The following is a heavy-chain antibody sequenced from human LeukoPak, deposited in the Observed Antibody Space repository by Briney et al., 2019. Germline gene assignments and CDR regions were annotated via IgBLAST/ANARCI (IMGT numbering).Heavy chain of an antibody. D-gene: IGHD3-3*01. J-gene: IGHJ4*02. CDR3: AKGITIFGVVTYFDY. CDR1: GFTFRSYW. CDR2: IRDDGSEE. V-gene: IGHV3-7*03. Sequence: GGSLRLSCAASGFTFRSYWMGWVRQAPGKGLEWVANIRDDGSEEYYVDSVKGRFTISRDNAKNTLYLQMNSLRAEDTAVYYCAKGITIFGVVTYFDYWGQGTLVTVSS.